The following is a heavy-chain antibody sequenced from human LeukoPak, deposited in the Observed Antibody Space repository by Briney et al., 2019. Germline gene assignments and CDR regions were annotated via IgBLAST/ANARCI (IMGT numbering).Heavy chain of an antibody. V-gene: IGHV4-31*03. J-gene: IGHJ5*02. CDR1: GGSISSGGYY. D-gene: IGHD2-2*02. Sequence: SETLSLTCTVSGGSISSGGYYWIWIRQHPGKGLEWIGYIYYSGSTYYNPSLKSRVTISVDTSKNQFSLKLSSVTAADTAVYYCARRTKPYCSSTSCYSRHHNWFDPWGQGTLVTVSS. CDR3: ARRTKPYCSSTSCYSRHHNWFDP. CDR2: IYYSGST.